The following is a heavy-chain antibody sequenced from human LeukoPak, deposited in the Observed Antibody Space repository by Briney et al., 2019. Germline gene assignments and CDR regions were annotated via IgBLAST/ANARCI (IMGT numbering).Heavy chain of an antibody. CDR1: GFTFSSYA. CDR2: ISGSGGNT. D-gene: IGHD2-2*01. CDR3: AKGRIVVVLVPIICLYDY. J-gene: IGHJ4*02. Sequence: QTGGSLRLSCAASGFTFSSYAMSWVRQAPGKGLEWVSAISGSGGNTYYADSVKGRFTISRDNSKNTLYLQMNSLRAEDTAVYYCAKGRIVVVLVPIICLYDYWGQGTLGTVSS. V-gene: IGHV3-23*01.